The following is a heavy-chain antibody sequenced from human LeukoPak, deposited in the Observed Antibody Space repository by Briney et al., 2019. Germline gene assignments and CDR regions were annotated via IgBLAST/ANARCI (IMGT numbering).Heavy chain of an antibody. CDR3: TRNGDYALDY. CDR2: IVHSGST. D-gene: IGHD4-17*01. V-gene: IGHV4-4*02. J-gene: IGHJ4*02. CDR1: GGFISSGYW. Sequence: PSETLSLTCAVSGGFISSGYWWSWVRQPSGKGLEWIGEIVHSGSTTYNPSLKSRVTISVDKSKNQFSLKLSSVTAADTAVYYCTRNGDYALDYWGQGTLVTVSS.